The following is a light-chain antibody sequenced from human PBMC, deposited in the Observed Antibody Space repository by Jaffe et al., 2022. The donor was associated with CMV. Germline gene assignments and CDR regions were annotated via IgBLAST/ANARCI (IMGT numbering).Light chain of an antibody. V-gene: IGKV1-5*03. Sequence: DIQMTQSPSTLSASVGDRATITCRASQSISNLLAWYQQKPGKAPKLLIYKASSLESGVPSRFSGRGSGTEFTLTISSLQPDDFATYYCQEYNSYSRTFGQGTKVEVK. J-gene: IGKJ1*01. CDR1: QSISNL. CDR3: QEYNSYSRT. CDR2: KAS.